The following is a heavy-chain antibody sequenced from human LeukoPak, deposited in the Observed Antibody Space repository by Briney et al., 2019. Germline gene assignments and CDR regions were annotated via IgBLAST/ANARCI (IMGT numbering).Heavy chain of an antibody. Sequence: GGSLRLSCAASGFTFSSYGMQWVRQAPGMGPEWVSVISHDGTVRHYADSVKGRFTISRDSSTNRLYLQMDSLRTEDTAVHYCAKEGSQYASSWFDHWGQGTLVTVSS. D-gene: IGHD2-2*01. CDR3: AKEGSQYASSWFDH. CDR1: GFTFSSYG. CDR2: ISHDGTVR. J-gene: IGHJ5*02. V-gene: IGHV3-30*18.